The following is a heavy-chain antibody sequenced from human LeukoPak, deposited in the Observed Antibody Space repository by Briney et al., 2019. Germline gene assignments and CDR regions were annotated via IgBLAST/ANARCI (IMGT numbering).Heavy chain of an antibody. V-gene: IGHV3-30*02. CDR3: AKDNDFGAADY. Sequence: GGSLRLSCAASGFTFSSYGMHWVRQAPGKGLECMAFIRYDGSNKYYADFVKGRFTISRDNSKNTLYLQMNSLRTEDTALYYCAKDNDFGAADYWGQGTLVTVSS. D-gene: IGHD4-17*01. CDR2: IRYDGSNK. J-gene: IGHJ4*02. CDR1: GFTFSSYG.